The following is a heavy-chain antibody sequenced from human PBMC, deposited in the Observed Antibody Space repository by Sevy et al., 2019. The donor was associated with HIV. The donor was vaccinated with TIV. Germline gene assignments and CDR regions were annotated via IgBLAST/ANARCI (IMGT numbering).Heavy chain of an antibody. CDR1: GFTFSNAW. V-gene: IGHV3-15*01. J-gene: IGHJ3*02. CDR2: IKSKTDGGTT. Sequence: GGSLRLSCAASGFTFSNAWMSWVRQAPGKGLEWVGRIKSKTDGGTTDYDAPGKGRFTISTDESKNTLYLQMNSLKTEDTAVYYCTTDTGISDYDFWSGRDDAFDNWGQGTMVTVSS. CDR3: TTDTGISDYDFWSGRDDAFDN. D-gene: IGHD3-3*01.